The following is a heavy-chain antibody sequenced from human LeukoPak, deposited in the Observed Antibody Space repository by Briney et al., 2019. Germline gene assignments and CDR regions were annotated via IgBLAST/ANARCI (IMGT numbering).Heavy chain of an antibody. CDR3: ARGYCSGGSCYSLHYYYYMDV. V-gene: IGHV4-34*01. CDR1: GGSFSGYY. J-gene: IGHJ6*03. D-gene: IGHD2-15*01. Sequence: PSETLSLTXAVYGGSFSGYYWSWIRQPPGKGLEWIGEINHSGSTNYNPSLKSRVTISVDTSKNQFSLKLNSVTAADTAVYYCARGYCSGGSCYSLHYYYYMDVWGKGTMVTVSS. CDR2: INHSGST.